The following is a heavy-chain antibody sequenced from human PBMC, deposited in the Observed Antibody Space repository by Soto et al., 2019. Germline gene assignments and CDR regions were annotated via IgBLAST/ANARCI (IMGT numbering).Heavy chain of an antibody. V-gene: IGHV1-3*01. Sequence: GPSVKVSCKASGYTFTSYAMHWVRQAPGQRLEWMGWINAGNGNTKYSQKFQGRVTITRDTSASTAYMELSSLRSEDTAVYYCARDPPYGDFSYFDYWGQGTLVTVSS. J-gene: IGHJ4*02. CDR3: ARDPPYGDFSYFDY. D-gene: IGHD4-17*01. CDR1: GYTFTSYA. CDR2: INAGNGNT.